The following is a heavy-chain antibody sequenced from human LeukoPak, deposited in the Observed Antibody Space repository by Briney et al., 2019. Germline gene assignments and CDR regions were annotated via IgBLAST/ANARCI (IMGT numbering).Heavy chain of an antibody. CDR2: ISYDGSNK. Sequence: PGGSLRLSCAASGFTFSSYAMHWVRQAPGKGLEWVAVISYDGSNKYYADSVKGRFTISRDNSKNTLYLQMNSLRAEDTAVYYCARDKYGSGSYHYGMDVWGQGTTVTVSS. V-gene: IGHV3-30-3*01. CDR1: GFTFSSYA. CDR3: ARDKYGSGSYHYGMDV. J-gene: IGHJ6*02. D-gene: IGHD3-10*01.